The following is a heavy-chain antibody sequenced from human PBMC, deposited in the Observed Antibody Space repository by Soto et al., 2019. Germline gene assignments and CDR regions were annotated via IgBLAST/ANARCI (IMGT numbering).Heavy chain of an antibody. CDR2: INAGNGNT. CDR1: GYSYTRYA. V-gene: IGHV1-3*01. D-gene: IGHD3-10*01. CDR3: AREWVFWWFGDLPHLLYY. Sequence: AGKLSSKERGYSYTRYAMHWVRQAPGQRKKWMGWINAGNGNTKYSQKFQGRVTITRDTSASTAYMELSSLRSEDTAVYYCAREWVFWWFGDLPHLLYYCGQGSLVIGSS. J-gene: IGHJ1*01.